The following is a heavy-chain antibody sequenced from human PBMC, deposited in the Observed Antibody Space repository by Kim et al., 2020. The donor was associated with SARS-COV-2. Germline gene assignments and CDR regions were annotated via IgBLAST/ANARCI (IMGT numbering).Heavy chain of an antibody. D-gene: IGHD2-8*02. J-gene: IGHJ4*02. V-gene: IGHV3-30*18. CDR2: ISYDGSTT. CDR3: AKDLVPMTSISLYDGYVDH. CDR1: GVTFSLHA. Sequence: GGSLRLSCAASGVTFSLHAMHWVRQAPGKGLEWVAVISYDGSTTYYADSVKGRFTISRDNSRNTLYLQMSSLRAEDTAVYYCAKDLVPMTSISLYDGYVDHWGQGTLVAVSP.